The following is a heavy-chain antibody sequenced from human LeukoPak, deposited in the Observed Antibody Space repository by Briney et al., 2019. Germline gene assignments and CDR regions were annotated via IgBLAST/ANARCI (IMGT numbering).Heavy chain of an antibody. J-gene: IGHJ4*02. D-gene: IGHD6-19*01. V-gene: IGHV3-20*04. CDR2: INWNGDTT. CDR3: ARDFVAVSGTGNY. CDR1: GFTLNDYG. Sequence: GGSLRLSCAASGFTLNDYGMSWVRQAPGKGLEWVSGINWNGDTTSYADSVKGRFTISRDNARNFLYLQMNSLRAEDTASYYCARDFVAVSGTGNYWGQGTLVTVSS.